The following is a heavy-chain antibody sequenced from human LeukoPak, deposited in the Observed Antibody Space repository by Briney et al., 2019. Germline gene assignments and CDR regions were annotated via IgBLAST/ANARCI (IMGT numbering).Heavy chain of an antibody. CDR3: ARLGPDSSGYYAPYYFDY. D-gene: IGHD3-22*01. CDR1: GGSISSYY. CDR2: IYYSGST. V-gene: IGHV4-59*04. Sequence: SETLSLTCTVSGGSISSYYWSWIRQPPGKGLEWIGYIYYSGSTYYNPSLKSRVTISVDTSKNQFSLKLSSVTAADTAVYYCARLGPDSSGYYAPYYFDYWGQGTLVIVSS. J-gene: IGHJ4*02.